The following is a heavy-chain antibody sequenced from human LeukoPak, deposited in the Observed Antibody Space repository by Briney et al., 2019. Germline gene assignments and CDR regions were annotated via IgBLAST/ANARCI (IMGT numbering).Heavy chain of an antibody. CDR2: INTNTGNP. Sequence: ASMKVSCKASGYTFTSYAMNWVRQAPGQGLEWMGWINTNTGNPTYAQGFTGRFVFSLDTSVSTAYLQISSLKAEDTAVYYCARHDQKWLQFPNDAFDIWGQGTMVTVSS. CDR3: ARHDQKWLQFPNDAFDI. CDR1: GYTFTSYA. J-gene: IGHJ3*02. V-gene: IGHV7-4-1*02. D-gene: IGHD5-24*01.